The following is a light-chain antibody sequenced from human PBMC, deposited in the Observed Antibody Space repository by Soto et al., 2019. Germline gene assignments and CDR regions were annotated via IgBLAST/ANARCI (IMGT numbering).Light chain of an antibody. CDR2: GAS. Sequence: EIMMMQSPATLSVSPGERVTLSCRASQSISSNLAWYQQKPGQAPRLLIYGASTRATGIPARFSGSGSGTGFTLTISSLQSEDFAIYYCYQYNNWPPYTFGQGTKVDIK. V-gene: IGKV3-15*01. CDR1: QSISSN. CDR3: YQYNNWPPYT. J-gene: IGKJ2*01.